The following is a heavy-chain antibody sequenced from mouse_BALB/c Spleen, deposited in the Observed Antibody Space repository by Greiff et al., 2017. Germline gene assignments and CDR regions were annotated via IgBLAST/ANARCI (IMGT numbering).Heavy chain of an antibody. CDR3: AREEDSY. CDR2: ISDGGSYT. J-gene: IGHJ3*01. CDR1: GFTFSDYY. Sequence: EVQVVESGGGLVKPGGSLKLSCAASGFTFSDYYMYWVRQTPEKRLEWVATISDGGSYTYYPDSVKGRFTISRDNAKNNLYLQMSSLKSEDTAMYYCAREEDSYWGQGTLVTVSA. V-gene: IGHV5-4*02.